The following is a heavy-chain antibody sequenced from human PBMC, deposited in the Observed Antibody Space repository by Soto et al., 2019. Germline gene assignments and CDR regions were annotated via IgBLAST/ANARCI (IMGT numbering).Heavy chain of an antibody. Sequence: GSLKISCKGSGYSFTSYWIGWVRQMPGKGREWMGIIYPGDSDTRYSPSFQGQVTISADKSISTAYLQWRRLKASDTAMYYCARHGYYGSRPNAFDIWGQGTMVTVSS. CDR2: IYPGDSDT. CDR1: GYSFTSYW. D-gene: IGHD3-10*01. V-gene: IGHV5-51*01. CDR3: ARHGYYGSRPNAFDI. J-gene: IGHJ3*02.